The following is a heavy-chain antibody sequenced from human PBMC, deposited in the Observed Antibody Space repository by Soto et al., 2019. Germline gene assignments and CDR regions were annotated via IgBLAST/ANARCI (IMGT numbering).Heavy chain of an antibody. CDR2: IIPFLGVT. CDR1: GGTYSPYT. D-gene: IGHD3-16*01. CDR3: GRDWESSVYTWSLGGL. V-gene: IGHV1-69*08. Sequence: QVQLVQSGAEVKKPGSSVKVSCKSSGGTYSPYTINWVRQAPGQGLEWMGRIIPFLGVTNYGLKFQARVTITADKATNTAYMELRGLIFEDKAVYYCGRDWESSVYTWSLGGLWGRGTLVTVSS. J-gene: IGHJ4*02.